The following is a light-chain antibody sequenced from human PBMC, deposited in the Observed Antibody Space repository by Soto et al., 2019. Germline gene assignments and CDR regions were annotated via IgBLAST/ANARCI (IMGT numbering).Light chain of an antibody. V-gene: IGKV3-15*01. Sequence: EIVMTQSPATLSVSPGERATLSCRASQGVGGKLAWYQQKRGQSPRLLMYDVSTRATGITTRFTGSGSGTEFTPTISSLQSEDFALYYCQQYNNWPPWTFGQGTKVEIK. CDR1: QGVGGK. CDR2: DVS. J-gene: IGKJ1*01. CDR3: QQYNNWPPWT.